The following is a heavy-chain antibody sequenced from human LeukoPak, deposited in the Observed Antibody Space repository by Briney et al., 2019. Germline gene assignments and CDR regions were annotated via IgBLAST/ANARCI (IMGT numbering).Heavy chain of an antibody. CDR2: IYWSDDK. CDR1: GFSLTTSGVG. CDR3: AHIHITYYYGSGTPLGAFDI. D-gene: IGHD3-10*01. J-gene: IGHJ3*02. V-gene: IGHV2-5*01. Sequence: SGPTQVNPPQTLTLTCTISGFSLTTSGVGVGWVRQPPGKALEWFALIYWSDDKRYRSSLKSRLTITKDTSKNQVVLTTTNMDPVDTATYYCAHIHITYYYGSGTPLGAFDIWGQGTMVTVSS.